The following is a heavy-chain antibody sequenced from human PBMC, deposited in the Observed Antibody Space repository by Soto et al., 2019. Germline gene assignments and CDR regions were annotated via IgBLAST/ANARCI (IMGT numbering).Heavy chain of an antibody. CDR2: ISGSGGST. D-gene: IGHD6-13*01. CDR1: GFTFSSYA. V-gene: IGHV3-23*01. Sequence: EVQLLESGGGLVQPGGSLRLSCAASGFTFSSYAMSWVRQAPGKGLEWVSAISGSGGSTYYADSVKGRFTISRDKSKNKLSLQMNSLRAEDTAVDYCARARGLAAAVGAYYFDYWGQGTLVTVSS. CDR3: ARARGLAAAVGAYYFDY. J-gene: IGHJ4*02.